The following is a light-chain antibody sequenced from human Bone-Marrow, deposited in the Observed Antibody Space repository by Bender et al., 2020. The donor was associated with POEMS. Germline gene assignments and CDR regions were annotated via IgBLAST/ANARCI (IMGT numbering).Light chain of an antibody. CDR2: DDS. V-gene: IGLV3-21*03. Sequence: SYVLTQPPSVSVAPGKTAKITGGGNNIGSKSVHWYQQKPGQAPVLAVYDDSERPSGIPGRFSGSNSGNPAPLTINRVEAGDQTVYYCQVGDISGDHYVFRTGTKVSVL. J-gene: IGLJ1*01. CDR3: QVGDISGDHYV. CDR1: NIGSKS.